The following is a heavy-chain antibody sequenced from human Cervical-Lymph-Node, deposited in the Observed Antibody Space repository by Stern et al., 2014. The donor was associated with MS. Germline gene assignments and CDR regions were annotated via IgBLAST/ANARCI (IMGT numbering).Heavy chain of an antibody. J-gene: IGHJ4*02. CDR2: ISHDGNEK. D-gene: IGHD3-16*01. Sequence: VQLVESGGGAVQPGKSLRLSCAASGFTFRNYAMHWVRQAPGKGLEWVAVISHDGNEKYYADSLRGRFTISRVNSRNTLYLQMNSLGADDTAVYYCAREGEKASTTAFDSWGQGTLVTVS. CDR3: AREGEKASTTAFDS. V-gene: IGHV3-30*01. CDR1: GFTFRNYA.